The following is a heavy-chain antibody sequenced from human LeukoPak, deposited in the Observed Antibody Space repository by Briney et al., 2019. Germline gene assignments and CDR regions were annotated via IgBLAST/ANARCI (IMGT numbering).Heavy chain of an antibody. CDR1: GGSISSYY. CDR2: IYYSGST. D-gene: IGHD3-16*02. Sequence: PSETLSLTCAVYGGSISSYYWSWIRQPPGKGLEWIGYIYYSGSTNYNPSLKSRVTISVDTSKNQFSLKLSSVTAADTAVYYCARTIAGGSYRYPYWFDPWGQGTLVTVSS. CDR3: ARTIAGGSYRYPYWFDP. J-gene: IGHJ5*02. V-gene: IGHV4-59*01.